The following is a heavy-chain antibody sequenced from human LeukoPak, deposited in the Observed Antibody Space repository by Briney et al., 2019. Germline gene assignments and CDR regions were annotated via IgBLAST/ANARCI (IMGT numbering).Heavy chain of an antibody. CDR1: GFTFSNAW. V-gene: IGHV3-15*01. J-gene: IGHJ4*02. Sequence: GGSLRLSCAASGFTFSNAWMSWVRQAPGKGLEWVGRIKSKTDGGTTDYAAPVKGRFTISRDDSKNTLYLQMNSLKTEDTAVYYCTTASTGYDSSGFHYWGQGTLVTVSS. D-gene: IGHD3-22*01. CDR2: IKSKTDGGTT. CDR3: TTASTGYDSSGFHY.